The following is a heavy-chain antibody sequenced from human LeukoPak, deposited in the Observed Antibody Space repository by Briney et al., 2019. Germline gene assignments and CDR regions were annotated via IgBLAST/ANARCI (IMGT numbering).Heavy chain of an antibody. V-gene: IGHV1-58*01. CDR1: GFTFTSSA. J-gene: IGHJ4*02. D-gene: IGHD3-22*01. CDR2: IVVGSGNT. Sequence: SVKVSCKASGFTFTSSAVQWVRQACGQRLEWIGWIVVGSGNTNYAQKFQERVTITRDMSTSTACMELSSLRSEDTAVYYCAAGSDSSVSVYWGQGTLVTVSS. CDR3: AAGSDSSVSVY.